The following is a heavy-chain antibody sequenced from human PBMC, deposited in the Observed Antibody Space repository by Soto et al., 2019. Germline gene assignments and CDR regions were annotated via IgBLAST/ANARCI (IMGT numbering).Heavy chain of an antibody. J-gene: IGHJ6*02. D-gene: IGHD3-3*01. CDR3: ARDGALYYDFWSGYYAGHYYYGMAV. Sequence: PSETLSLTCTVYGGSISSYYWSCIRQPPGKGLERIGYIYYSGSTNYNPSPKSRVTISVDTSKNLFSLKLSSVTAADTAVYYCARDGALYYDFWSGYYAGHYYYGMAVRGQGATVTVCS. V-gene: IGHV4-59*01. CDR2: IYYSGST. CDR1: GGSISSYY.